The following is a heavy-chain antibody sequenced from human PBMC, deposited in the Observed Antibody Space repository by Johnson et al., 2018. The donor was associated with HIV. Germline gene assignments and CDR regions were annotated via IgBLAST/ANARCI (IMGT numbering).Heavy chain of an antibody. D-gene: IGHD3-10*01. CDR2: ISYDGSNK. V-gene: IGHV3-30-3*01. CDR1: GFTFSSYG. J-gene: IGHJ3*02. CDR3: ARDVVEVWFGELLRHDAFDI. Sequence: QVQLVESGGDVVQPGRSLRLSCAASGFTFSSYGIHWVRQAPGKGLEWVAVISYDGSNKYYADSVKGRFTISRDNSKNTLFLQMNSLRAEDTAAYYCARDVVEVWFGELLRHDAFDIWGQGTMVTVSS.